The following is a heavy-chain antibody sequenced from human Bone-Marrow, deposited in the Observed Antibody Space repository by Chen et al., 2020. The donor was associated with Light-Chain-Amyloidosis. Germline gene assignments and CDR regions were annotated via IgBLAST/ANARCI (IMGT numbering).Heavy chain of an antibody. Sequence: QVQPQESGPGLVRPSETLSLTCTVSGGSISNYYWSWIRQPPGKGLEWIGYVHTSGTTNYKASLESRVTISADTSRNQFSLKMNLVTAADTAVYYCARGGWVHAFDIWGRGTTVIVSS. V-gene: IGHV4-59*01. CDR3: ARGGWVHAFDI. CDR2: VHTSGTT. D-gene: IGHD6-19*01. CDR1: GGSISNYY. J-gene: IGHJ3*02.